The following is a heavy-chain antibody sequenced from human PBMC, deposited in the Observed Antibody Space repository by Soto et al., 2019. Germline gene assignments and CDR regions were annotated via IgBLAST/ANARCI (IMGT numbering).Heavy chain of an antibody. Sequence: QVQLQESGPGLVKPSQTLSLNCTVSGASITRGGYFWNWIRQLPGKGLEWIGHTYYSGTTSSNPSFKSRVSISLDTSENLFSLTLTSVTAADTAIYYCARDAEGSITGFFAHWGQGILVTVSS. V-gene: IGHV4-31*02. CDR2: TYYSGTT. CDR3: ARDAEGSITGFFAH. D-gene: IGHD1-20*01. CDR1: GASITRGGYF. J-gene: IGHJ4*02.